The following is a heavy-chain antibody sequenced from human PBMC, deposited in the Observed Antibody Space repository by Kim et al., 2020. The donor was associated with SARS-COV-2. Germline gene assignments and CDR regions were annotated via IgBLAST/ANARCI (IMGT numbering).Heavy chain of an antibody. J-gene: IGHJ3*02. D-gene: IGHD6-25*01. CDR2: IKQDGSEK. CDR3: ATSSIAAQEAFDI. CDR1: GFTFSSYW. Sequence: GGSLRLSCAASGFTFSSYWMSWVRQAPGKGLEWVANIKQDGSEKYYVDSLKGRFTISRDNAKNSLYLQMNSLRAEDTAVYYCATSSIAAQEAFDIWGQGTMVTVSS. V-gene: IGHV3-7*03.